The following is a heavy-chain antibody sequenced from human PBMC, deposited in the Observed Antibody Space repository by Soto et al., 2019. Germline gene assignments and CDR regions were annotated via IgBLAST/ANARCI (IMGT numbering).Heavy chain of an antibody. J-gene: IGHJ5*02. CDR2: ISAYNGNT. CDR1: GYTFTGYY. CDR3: ARVAAGYNWFDP. Sequence: ASVKVSCKASGYTFTGYYMHWVRQAPGQGLEWMGWISAYNGNTNYAQKLQGRVTMTTDTSTSTAYMELRSLRSDDTAVYYCARVAAGYNWFDPWGQGTLVTVSS. V-gene: IGHV1-18*04.